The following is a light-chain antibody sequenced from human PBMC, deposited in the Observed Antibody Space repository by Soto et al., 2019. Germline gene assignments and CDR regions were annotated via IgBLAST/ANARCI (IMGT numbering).Light chain of an antibody. CDR1: GSNIGNNH. J-gene: IGLJ2*01. Sequence: QSVLTQPPSASGTPGQKVTISCSGSGSNIGNNHVYWYQQFPRTAPQLLIYKSNQRPSGVPDRFSGSIDSSSNSASLTISGLKTEDEADYFCQSSDGSDVVFGGGTKLTVL. V-gene: IGLV1-47*01. CDR2: KSN. CDR3: QSSDGSDVV.